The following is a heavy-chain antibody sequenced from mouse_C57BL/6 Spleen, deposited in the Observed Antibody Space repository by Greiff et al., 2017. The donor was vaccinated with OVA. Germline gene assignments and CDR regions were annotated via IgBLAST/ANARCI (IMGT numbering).Heavy chain of an antibody. J-gene: IGHJ2*01. D-gene: IGHD1-1*01. Sequence: EVQLQQSGPELVKPGASVKISCKASGYTFTDYYMNWVKQSHGKSLEWIGDINPNNGGTSYNQKFKGKATLTVDKSSSTAYMELRSLTSEDSAVYYCARGIITTLYFDYWGQGTTLTVSS. CDR2: INPNNGGT. CDR3: ARGIITTLYFDY. CDR1: GYTFTDYY. V-gene: IGHV1-26*01.